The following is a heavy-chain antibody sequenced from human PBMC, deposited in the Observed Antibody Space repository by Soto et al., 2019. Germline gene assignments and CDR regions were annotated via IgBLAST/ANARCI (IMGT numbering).Heavy chain of an antibody. J-gene: IGHJ3*02. Sequence: GCSLRLSCAVSGFSCSSYDMSWVRQAPGQGLEWVSTILVGGSTHYEDSVKGRFTISRDTSKNTVYLQMNSLTAGDTAFYYCAKETATSGGAFEIYGQGTMVTASS. CDR2: ILVGGST. D-gene: IGHD1-26*01. CDR3: AKETATSGGAFEI. V-gene: IGHV3-23*01. CDR1: GFSCSSYD.